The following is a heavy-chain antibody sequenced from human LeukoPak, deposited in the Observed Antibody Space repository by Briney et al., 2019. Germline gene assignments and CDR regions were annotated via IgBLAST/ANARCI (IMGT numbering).Heavy chain of an antibody. CDR2: IYSGGST. V-gene: IGHV3-53*01. CDR3: ARGQRAAAGFDS. CDR1: GFTVSNNY. J-gene: IGHJ4*02. D-gene: IGHD6-13*01. Sequence: VGSLRLSCAASGFTVSNNYMNWVRQAPGKGLEWVSVIYSGGSTYYADSVQGRFTISRDNSKNTLYLQMNSLRAEDTAVYYCARGQRAAAGFDSWGQGTLVTVSS.